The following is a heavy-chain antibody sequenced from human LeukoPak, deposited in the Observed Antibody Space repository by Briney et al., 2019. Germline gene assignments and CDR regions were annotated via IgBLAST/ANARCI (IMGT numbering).Heavy chain of an antibody. CDR1: GGSISSSSYY. CDR2: IYYSGST. D-gene: IGHD2-2*01. V-gene: IGHV4-39*01. J-gene: IGHJ4*02. Sequence: PSETLSLTCTVSGGSISSSSYYWGWIRQPPGKGLEWIGSIYYSGSTYYNPSLKSRVTISVDTSKNQFSLKLSSVTAADSAVYYCARQLGYCSSTSCYADKVDYWGQGTLVTVSS. CDR3: ARQLGYCSSTSCYADKVDY.